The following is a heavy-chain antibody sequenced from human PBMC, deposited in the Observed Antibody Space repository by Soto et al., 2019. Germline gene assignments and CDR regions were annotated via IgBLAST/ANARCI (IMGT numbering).Heavy chain of an antibody. CDR3: ARNRDFWSGYSGRAYGMDV. Sequence: GGSLRLSCAASGFTFSSYAMSWVRQAPGKGLEWVSAISGSGGSTYYADSVKGRFTISRDNSKNTLYLQMNSLRAEDTAVYYCARNRDFWSGYSGRAYGMDVWGQGTTVTVSS. V-gene: IGHV3-23*01. J-gene: IGHJ6*02. CDR1: GFTFSSYA. D-gene: IGHD3-3*01. CDR2: ISGSGGST.